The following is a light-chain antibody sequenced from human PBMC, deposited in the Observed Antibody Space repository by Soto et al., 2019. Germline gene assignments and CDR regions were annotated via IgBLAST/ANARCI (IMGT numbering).Light chain of an antibody. CDR1: QSLSSN. Sequence: DIVMTHSPATLSGSPGERATLSCRAIQSLSSNLAWYQQKPGQAPRLLIYAASTRATGIPARFSGSGSGTEFTLTISSLKSEDFAVYYCQQYHIWPPWTFGQGTKVDIK. CDR2: AAS. CDR3: QQYHIWPPWT. J-gene: IGKJ1*01. V-gene: IGKV3-15*01.